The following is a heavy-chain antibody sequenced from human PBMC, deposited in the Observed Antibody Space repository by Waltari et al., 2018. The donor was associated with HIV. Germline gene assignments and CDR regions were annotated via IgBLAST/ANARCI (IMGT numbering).Heavy chain of an antibody. CDR3: ACGYDYVWGSYRRGWFDP. CDR2: IYYSGST. CDR1: GGSISSYY. J-gene: IGHJ5*02. Sequence: QVQLQESGPGLVKPSETLSLTCTVSGGSISSYYWRWIRRPPGKGLEWIGYIYYSGSTNYNPSLKSRVTISVDTSKNQFSLKLSSVTAADTAVYYCACGYDYVWGSYRRGWFDPWGQGTLVTVSS. V-gene: IGHV4-59*01. D-gene: IGHD3-16*02.